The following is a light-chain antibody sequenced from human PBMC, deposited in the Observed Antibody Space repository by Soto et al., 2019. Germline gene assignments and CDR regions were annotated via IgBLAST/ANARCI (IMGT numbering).Light chain of an antibody. CDR3: QQYNSYRT. CDR2: GAS. CDR1: QSVSSY. J-gene: IGKJ1*01. Sequence: EIVMTQSPATLSLSPGERATLSCRASQSVSSYLAWYQQKPGQAPRFLIYGASSRATGIPDRFSGSGSGTEFTLTISSLQPDDFATYYCQQYNSYRTFGQGTKVDIK. V-gene: IGKV3D-15*01.